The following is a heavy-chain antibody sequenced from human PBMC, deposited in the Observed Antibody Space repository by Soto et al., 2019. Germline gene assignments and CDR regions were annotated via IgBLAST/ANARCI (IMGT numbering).Heavy chain of an antibody. CDR3: AHRRPYSNSPEYFFDY. D-gene: IGHD6-6*01. V-gene: IGHV2-5*02. Sequence: QITLKESGPTLVKPTQTLTLTCTFSGFSLSTSGVDVGWIRQPPGKALEWLALIYWDDDKRYSPYLKSRLTITKNNSKNQVVLTMTNMDPLDTATYYCAHRRPYSNSPEYFFDYWGQGTLVTVSS. CDR1: GFSLSTSGVD. CDR2: IYWDDDK. J-gene: IGHJ4*02.